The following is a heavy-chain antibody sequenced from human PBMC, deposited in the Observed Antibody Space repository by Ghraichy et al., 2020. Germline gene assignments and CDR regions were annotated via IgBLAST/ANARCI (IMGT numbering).Heavy chain of an antibody. CDR1: GGSISSYY. CDR2: IYTSGST. J-gene: IGHJ5*02. V-gene: IGHV4-4*07. D-gene: IGHD3-16*01. CDR3: ARESSHMITFGGVTQENWFDP. Sequence: SETLSLTCTVSGGSISSYYWSWIRQPAGKGLEWIGRIYTSGSTNYNPSLKSRVTMSVDTSKNQFSLKLSSVTAADTAVYYCARESSHMITFGGVTQENWFDPWGQGTLVTVSS.